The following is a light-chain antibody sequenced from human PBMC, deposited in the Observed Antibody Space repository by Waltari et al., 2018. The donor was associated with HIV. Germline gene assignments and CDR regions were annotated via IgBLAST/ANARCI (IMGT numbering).Light chain of an antibody. J-gene: IGLJ2*01. CDR3: CSYTAIHTLI. CDR2: GVY. Sequence: QSALTQPASVSGSPGQSITISCAGTTRDIGIFDSVSWYQQHPGRAPQLMIFGVYSRASGVSSRFSGSKSGNTASLTISGLQAEDEANYYCCSYTAIHTLIFGGGTKLTVL. CDR1: TRDIGIFDS. V-gene: IGLV2-14*01.